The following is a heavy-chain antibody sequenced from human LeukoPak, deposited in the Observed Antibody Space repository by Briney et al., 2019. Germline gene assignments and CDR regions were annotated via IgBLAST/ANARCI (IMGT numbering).Heavy chain of an antibody. D-gene: IGHD7-27*01. CDR2: ISYDGSNK. Sequence: GRSLRLSCAAFGFTFSSYGMHWVRQAPGKGLEWVAVISYDGSNKYYADSVKGRFTISRDNSKNTLYLQMNSLRAEDTAVYYCAKDHTGDAYYFDYWGQGTLVTVSS. J-gene: IGHJ4*02. V-gene: IGHV3-30*18. CDR3: AKDHTGDAYYFDY. CDR1: GFTFSSYG.